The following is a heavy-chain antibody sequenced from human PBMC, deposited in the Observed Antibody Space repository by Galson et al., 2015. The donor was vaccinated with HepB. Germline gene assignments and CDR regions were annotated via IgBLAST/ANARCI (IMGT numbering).Heavy chain of an antibody. CDR1: GGSFSGYY. CDR3: ARANRWLVWYDY. D-gene: IGHD6-19*01. J-gene: IGHJ4*02. Sequence: SETLSLTCAVYGGSFSGYYWSWIRQPPGKGLEWIGEINHSGSTNYNPSLKSRVTISVDTSKNQFSLKLSSVTAADTAVYYCARANRWLVWYDYWGQGTLVTVSS. CDR2: INHSGST. V-gene: IGHV4-34*01.